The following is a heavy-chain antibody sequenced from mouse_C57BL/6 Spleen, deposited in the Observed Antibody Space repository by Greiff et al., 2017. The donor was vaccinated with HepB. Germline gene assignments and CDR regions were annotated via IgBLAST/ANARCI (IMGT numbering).Heavy chain of an antibody. CDR1: GISITTGNYR. CDR2: IYYSGTI. Sequence: EVQLQESGPGLVKPSQTVFLTCTVTGISITTGNYRWSWIRQFPGNKLEWIGYIYYSGTITYNPSLTSRTTITRDTPKNQFFLEMNSLTAEDTATYYCARESDGYYWYFDVWGTGTTVTVSS. J-gene: IGHJ1*03. CDR3: ARESDGYYWYFDV. V-gene: IGHV3-5*01. D-gene: IGHD2-3*01.